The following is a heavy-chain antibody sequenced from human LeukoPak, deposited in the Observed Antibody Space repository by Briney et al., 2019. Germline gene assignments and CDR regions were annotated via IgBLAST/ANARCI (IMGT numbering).Heavy chain of an antibody. J-gene: IGHJ4*02. V-gene: IGHV3-30*18. CDR1: GFTFSSYG. D-gene: IGHD3-16*01. Sequence: GGSLRLSCAASGFTFSSYGMHWVRQAPGKGLEWVAVISYDGSNKYYADSVKGRFTISRDNSKNTLYLQMNSLRAEDTAVYYCAKPPEGDGFYYFDYWGQGTLVTVSS. CDR3: AKPPEGDGFYYFDY. CDR2: ISYDGSNK.